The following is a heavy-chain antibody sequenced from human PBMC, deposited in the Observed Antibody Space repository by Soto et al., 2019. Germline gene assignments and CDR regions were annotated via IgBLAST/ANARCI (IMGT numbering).Heavy chain of an antibody. CDR1: GFTFSTYS. V-gene: IGHV3-48*01. CDR2: ISSSNSAI. CDR3: ARDLGYTYGFMDV. Sequence: GGSLRLSCAASGFTFSTYSMNWVRQAPGKGLEWVSYISSSNSAIYYADSVKGRFTISRDNAKNSLYLQMNSLRAEDTAVYYCARDLGYTYGFMDVWGQGTTVTVSS. D-gene: IGHD5-18*01. J-gene: IGHJ6*02.